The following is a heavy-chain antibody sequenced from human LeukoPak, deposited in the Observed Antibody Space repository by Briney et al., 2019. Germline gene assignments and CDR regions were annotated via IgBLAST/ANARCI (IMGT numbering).Heavy chain of an antibody. CDR2: ITPIFGTA. J-gene: IGHJ6*03. CDR1: GGTFSSYA. Sequence: LRASVKVSCKASGGTFSSYAISWVRQAPGQGLEWMGGITPIFGTANYAQKFQGRVTITADKSTSTAYMELSSLRSEDTAVYYCARGYCSSTSCYNHYYYYMDVWGKGATVTVSS. D-gene: IGHD2-2*02. CDR3: ARGYCSSTSCYNHYYYYMDV. V-gene: IGHV1-69*06.